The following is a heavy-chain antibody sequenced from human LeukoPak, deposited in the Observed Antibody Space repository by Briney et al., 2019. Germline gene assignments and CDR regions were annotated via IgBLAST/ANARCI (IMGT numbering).Heavy chain of an antibody. J-gene: IGHJ4*02. CDR2: ISGSDGST. Sequence: GGSLRLSCATSGFTFSTYAMSWVRQAPGKGLEWVSVISGSDGSTYYAGSVKGRFTISRDNSKNTLYLQMNSLRAEDTAVYYCAKARSGSSASCYNYWGQGTLVTVSS. CDR1: GFTFSTYA. V-gene: IGHV3-23*01. D-gene: IGHD2-2*01. CDR3: AKARSGSSASCYNY.